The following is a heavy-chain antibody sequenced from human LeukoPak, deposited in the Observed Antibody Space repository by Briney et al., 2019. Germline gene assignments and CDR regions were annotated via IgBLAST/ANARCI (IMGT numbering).Heavy chain of an antibody. D-gene: IGHD1-26*01. CDR3: ATWDSGRYSQIDN. Sequence: SETLSLTCTVSGGSISSSSYYWGWIRQPPGKGLEWIGEINHSGSTNYNPSLKSRVTISVDTSKNQFSLKLSSVTAADTAVYYCATWDSGRYSQIDNWGQGTLVTVFS. V-gene: IGHV4-39*07. CDR2: INHSGST. J-gene: IGHJ4*02. CDR1: GGSISSSSYY.